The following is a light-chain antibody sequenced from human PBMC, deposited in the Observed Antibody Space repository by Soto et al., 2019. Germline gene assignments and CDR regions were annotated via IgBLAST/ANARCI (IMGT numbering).Light chain of an antibody. V-gene: IGKV3-15*01. CDR2: GAS. J-gene: IGKJ1*01. CDR1: QSVNSK. CDR3: QQYNNWWT. Sequence: EIVMTQSASTLSVSPGERATLSCRASQSVNSKLAWYRQKPDRAPRLLGYGASTRSTGIPVRFSGRGSGTEITLTISSLKAEDFAVYYWQQYNNWWTFGQGTKVDIK.